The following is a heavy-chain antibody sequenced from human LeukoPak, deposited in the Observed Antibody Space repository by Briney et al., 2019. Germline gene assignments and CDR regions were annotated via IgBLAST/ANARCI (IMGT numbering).Heavy chain of an antibody. V-gene: IGHV1-18*01. Sequence: ASVKVSCKASGYTFTSYGISWVRQAPGQGLEWMGWISAYNGNTNYAQKLQGRVTMTTDTSTSTAYMELRSLRSEDTAVYYCARTYYYDSSGYYGVDYWGQGTLVTVSS. CDR2: ISAYNGNT. CDR3: ARTYYYDSSGYYGVDY. D-gene: IGHD3-22*01. J-gene: IGHJ4*02. CDR1: GYTFTSYG.